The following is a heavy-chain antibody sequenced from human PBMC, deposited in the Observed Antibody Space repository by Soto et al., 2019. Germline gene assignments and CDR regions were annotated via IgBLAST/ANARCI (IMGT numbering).Heavy chain of an antibody. D-gene: IGHD3-3*01. CDR2: ISSSSSTI. CDR3: ARDGRHYDFWSGYPDYGMDV. J-gene: IGHJ6*02. Sequence: GGSLRLSCAASGFTFSSYSMNWVRQAPGKGLEWVSYISSSSSTIYYADSVKGRFTISRDNAKNSLYLQMNSLRDADTAVYYCARDGRHYDFWSGYPDYGMDVWGQGTTVTVSS. CDR1: GFTFSSYS. V-gene: IGHV3-48*02.